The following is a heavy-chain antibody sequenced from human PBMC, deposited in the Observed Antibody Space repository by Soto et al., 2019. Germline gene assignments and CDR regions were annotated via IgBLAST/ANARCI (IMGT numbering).Heavy chain of an antibody. CDR2: ISGSGGST. D-gene: IGHD3-9*01. Sequence: GGSLRLSCAASGFTFSSYAMSWVRQAPGKGLEWVSAISGSGGSTYYADSVKGRFTISRDNSKNTLYLQMNSLRAEDTAVYYCAKEMNGYYDILTGYGGMDVWGQGTTVTVSS. J-gene: IGHJ6*02. V-gene: IGHV3-23*01. CDR1: GFTFSSYA. CDR3: AKEMNGYYDILTGYGGMDV.